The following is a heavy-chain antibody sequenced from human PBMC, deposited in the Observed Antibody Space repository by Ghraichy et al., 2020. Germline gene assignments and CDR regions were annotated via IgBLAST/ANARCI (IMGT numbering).Heavy chain of an antibody. V-gene: IGHV3-23*01. CDR3: AKDSVSGNGVFDPFDI. Sequence: GGSLRLSCTASGFTFRNYAMSWVRQAPGKGPEWVSSIHGGSAGKYYTDSVRGRFIVSRDDSKNTLYLEMSSLRVDDTAIYFCAKDSVSGNGVFDPFDIWGRGKMVTVSS. D-gene: IGHD2-8*01. CDR2: IHGGSAGK. CDR1: GFTFRNYA. J-gene: IGHJ3*02.